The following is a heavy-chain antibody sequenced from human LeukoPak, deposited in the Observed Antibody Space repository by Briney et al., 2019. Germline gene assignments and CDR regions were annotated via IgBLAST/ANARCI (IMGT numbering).Heavy chain of an antibody. J-gene: IGHJ4*02. CDR3: AELAHIVVVPAAIRFDY. CDR1: GFTFSSYA. CDR2: ISGSGGST. V-gene: IGHV3-23*01. Sequence: GGSLRLPCAASGFTFSSYAMSWVRQAPGKGLEWVSAISGSGGSTYYADSVKGRFTISRDNSENTLYLQMNSLRAEDTAVYYCAELAHIVVVPAAIRFDYWGQGTLVTVSS. D-gene: IGHD2-2*01.